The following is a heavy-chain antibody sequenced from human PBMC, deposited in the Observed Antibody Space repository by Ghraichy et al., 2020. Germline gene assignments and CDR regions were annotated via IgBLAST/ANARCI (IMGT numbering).Heavy chain of an antibody. J-gene: IGHJ6*02. CDR2: ITSSTRTI. CDR1: GFSISSYS. V-gene: IGHV3-48*02. CDR3: ARGASVVRFYYYDGMDV. D-gene: IGHD4-23*01. Sequence: GESLNISCVGSGFSISSYSMNWVRQSPGKGLEWVSYITSSTRTIFYADSVKGRFTISRDNAQNSLYLQMNSLRDEDTAVYYCARGASVVRFYYYDGMDVWGQGTTVTVSS.